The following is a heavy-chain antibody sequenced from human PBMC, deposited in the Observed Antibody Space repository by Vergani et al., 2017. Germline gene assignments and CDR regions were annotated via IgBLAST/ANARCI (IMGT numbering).Heavy chain of an antibody. V-gene: IGHV4-34*01. D-gene: IGHD2-2*01. CDR1: GGSFSGYY. CDR3: ARGLLDCSSTSCYWGLDYYYYYYMDV. Sequence: QVQLQQWGAGLLKPSETLSLTCAVYGGSFSGYYWSWIRQPPGKGLEWIGEINHSGSTNYNPSLKSRVTISVDTSKNQFSLKLGSVTAADTAVYYCARGLLDCSSTSCYWGLDYYYYYYMDVWGKGTTVTVSS. J-gene: IGHJ6*03. CDR2: INHSGST.